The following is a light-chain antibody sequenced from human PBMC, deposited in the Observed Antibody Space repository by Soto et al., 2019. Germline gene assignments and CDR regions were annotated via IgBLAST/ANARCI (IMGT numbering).Light chain of an antibody. J-gene: IGKJ1*01. V-gene: IGKV3-20*01. CDR2: GAS. CDR3: QQYGSSPPT. Sequence: EIVLTQSPGTLSLSPGERATLSCRASQSVSSSYLAWYQQKPGQAPRLLIYGASSRATGIPDRFSGSGSGTDFTLSNSRLEPEDCAVYYCQQYGSSPPTFGQGTKVEIK. CDR1: QSVSSSY.